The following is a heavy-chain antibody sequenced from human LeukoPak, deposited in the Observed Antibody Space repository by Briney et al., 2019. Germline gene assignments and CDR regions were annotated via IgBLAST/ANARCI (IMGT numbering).Heavy chain of an antibody. CDR3: SSPVEYSSSGY. D-gene: IGHD6-6*01. Sequence: GGSLKLSCAASGFTFSGSSVHWVRQASGKGLEWVGRIRNKANSYATSYDASVKGRFTISRDDSKNMAYLQMNSLKTEDTAVYFCSSPVEYSSSGYWGQGTLVTVSS. CDR1: GFTFSGSS. CDR2: IRNKANSYAT. J-gene: IGHJ4*02. V-gene: IGHV3-73*01.